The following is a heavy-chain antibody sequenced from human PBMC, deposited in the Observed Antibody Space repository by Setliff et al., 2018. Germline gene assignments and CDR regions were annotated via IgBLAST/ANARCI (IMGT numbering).Heavy chain of an antibody. CDR1: GFSFSNTK. V-gene: IGHV3-15*01. J-gene: IGHJ4*02. CDR2: IKTTADGGTI. Sequence: GGSLRLSCSASGFSFSNTKMSWVRQAPGKGLEWVGRIKTTADGGTIEYAAAVKGRFTVSRDDSTNTLFLQMNSLKTEDTALYYCTTDWSRGDSGNYLRLDYWGPGTLVTVS. CDR3: TTDWSRGDSGNYLRLDY. D-gene: IGHD3-10*01.